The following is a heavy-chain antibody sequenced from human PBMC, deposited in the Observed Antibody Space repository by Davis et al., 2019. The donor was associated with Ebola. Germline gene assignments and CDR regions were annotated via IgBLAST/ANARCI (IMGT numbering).Heavy chain of an antibody. CDR1: GFTFSSYE. CDR2: ISSSGSTI. J-gene: IGHJ6*02. CDR3: ARSGGSYYDFWSGYHYGMDV. D-gene: IGHD3-3*01. Sequence: GESLKISCAASGFTFSSYEMNWFRQAPGKGLEWVSYISSSGSTIYYADSVKCRFTISRDNAKNSLYLQMNSLSAEYTTVYYCARSGGSYYDFWSGYHYGMDVWGQGTTVTVSS. V-gene: IGHV3-48*03.